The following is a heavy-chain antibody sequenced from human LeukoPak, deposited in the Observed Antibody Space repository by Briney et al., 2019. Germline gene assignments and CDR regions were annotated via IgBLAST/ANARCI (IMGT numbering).Heavy chain of an antibody. D-gene: IGHD6-19*01. CDR3: ARVRITVAGDAFDI. Sequence: ASVKVSRKASVSTFNRYYLHRVGQAPGQGVERLGWVNPNSGATTYAQKFQGRVTMTRDTSISTAYMEWSRLRSDYTAVYFCARVRITVAGDAFDIWGQGTMVTVSS. CDR1: VSTFNRYY. J-gene: IGHJ3*02. V-gene: IGHV1-2*02. CDR2: VNPNSGAT.